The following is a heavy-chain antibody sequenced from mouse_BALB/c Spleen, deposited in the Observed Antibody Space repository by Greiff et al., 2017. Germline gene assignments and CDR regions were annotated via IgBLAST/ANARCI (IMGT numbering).Heavy chain of an antibody. CDR2: IDPANGNT. CDR3: ATFDGRDY. Sequence: EVKLMESGAELVKPGASVKLSCTASGFNIKDTYMHWVKQRPEQGLEWIGRIDPANGNTKYDPKFQGKATITADTSSNTAYLQLSSLTSEDTAVYYCATFDGRDYWGQGTTLTVSA. D-gene: IGHD2-3*01. CDR1: GFNIKDTY. V-gene: IGHV14-3*02. J-gene: IGHJ2*01.